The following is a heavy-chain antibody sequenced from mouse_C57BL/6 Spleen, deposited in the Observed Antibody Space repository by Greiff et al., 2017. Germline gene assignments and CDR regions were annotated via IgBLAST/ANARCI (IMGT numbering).Heavy chain of an antibody. D-gene: IGHD1-1*01. V-gene: IGHV5-16*01. CDR3: ALYYGSRAWFAY. Sequence: DVKLVESEGGLVQPGSSMKLSCTASGFTFSDYYMAWVRQVPEKGLEWVANINYDGSSTYYLDSLKSRFILSRDNAKNILYLQMSSLKSEDTATYYCALYYGSRAWFAYWGQGTLVTVSA. CDR1: GFTFSDYY. J-gene: IGHJ3*01. CDR2: INYDGSST.